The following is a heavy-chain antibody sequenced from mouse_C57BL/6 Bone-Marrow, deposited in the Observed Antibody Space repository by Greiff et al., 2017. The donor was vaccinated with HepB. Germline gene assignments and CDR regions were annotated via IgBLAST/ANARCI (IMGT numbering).Heavy chain of an antibody. V-gene: IGHV1-55*01. CDR1: GYTFTSYW. CDR2: IYPGSGST. CDR3: AREGAITTVVFDY. D-gene: IGHD1-1*01. J-gene: IGHJ2*01. Sequence: VQLQQPGAELVKPGASVKMSCKASGYTFTSYWITWVKQRPGQGLEWIGDIYPGSGSTNYNEKFKSKATLTVDKSSSTAYMQLSSLTSEDSAVYYCAREGAITTVVFDYWGQGTTLTVSS.